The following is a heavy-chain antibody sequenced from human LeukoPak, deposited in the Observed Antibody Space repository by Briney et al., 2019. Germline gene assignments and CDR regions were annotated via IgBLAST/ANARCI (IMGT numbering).Heavy chain of an antibody. V-gene: IGHV3-74*01. CDR2: MNSDGSTT. CDR3: ARESCTGGRCINWFDP. D-gene: IGHD2-15*01. J-gene: IGHJ5*02. Sequence: GGSLRLSCAASGFTFSSYWMHWVRHAPGKGLVWVSRMNSDGSTTDYADSVKGRFTISRDNAKNTLYLQMNSLRAEDTAMYFCARESCTGGRCINWFDPWGQGTLVTVSS. CDR1: GFTFSSYW.